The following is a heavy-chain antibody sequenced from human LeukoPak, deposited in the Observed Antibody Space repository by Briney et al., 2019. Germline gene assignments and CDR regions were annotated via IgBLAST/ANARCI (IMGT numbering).Heavy chain of an antibody. D-gene: IGHD1-26*01. CDR1: GFTFSSYS. V-gene: IGHV3-48*01. CDR2: ISSSSSSI. J-gene: IGHJ1*01. CDR3: AREASGSYFHN. Sequence: GGSLRLSCAASGFTFSSYSMNWVRQAPGKGLEWVSYISSSSSSIYYADSVKGRFTISRDTSRNTLYLQMNILRAEDTAVYYCAREASGSYFHNWGQGTLVTVSS.